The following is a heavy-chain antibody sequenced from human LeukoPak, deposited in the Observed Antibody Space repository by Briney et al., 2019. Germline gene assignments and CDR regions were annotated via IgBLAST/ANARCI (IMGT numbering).Heavy chain of an antibody. V-gene: IGHV4-59*12. CDR1: GGSFSGYY. CDR3: ARDHLEPRRGQWFDP. D-gene: IGHD1-14*01. CDR2: IYYSGST. Sequence: PSETLSLTCAVYGGSFSGYYWSWILQPPGKGLEWIVYIYYSGSTNYNPSLKSRVTISVDTSKNQFSLKLSSVTAADTAVYFCARDHLEPRRGQWFDPWGQGTLVTVSS. J-gene: IGHJ5*02.